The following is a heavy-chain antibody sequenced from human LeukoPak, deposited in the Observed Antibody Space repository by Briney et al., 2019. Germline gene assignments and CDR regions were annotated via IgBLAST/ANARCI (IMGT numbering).Heavy chain of an antibody. D-gene: IGHD1-26*01. J-gene: IGHJ4*02. CDR3: ARGVGAFDY. CDR2: IYYSKST. CDR1: GGSINSGDYY. Sequence: SQTLSLTCTVSGGSINSGDYYWDWIRQPPGKGLEWIGYIYYSKSTFYNPSLKGRVTISGDTSKNQFSLRLSSVTAEDTAVYYCARGVGAFDYWGQGTLVTVSS. V-gene: IGHV4-30-4*01.